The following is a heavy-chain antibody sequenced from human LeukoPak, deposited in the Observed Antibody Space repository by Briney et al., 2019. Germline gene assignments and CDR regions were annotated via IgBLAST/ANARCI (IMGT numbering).Heavy chain of an antibody. CDR3: TRGGEWELLERH. D-gene: IGHD1-26*01. CDR1: GFTFGGYA. CDR2: IRSKAYGGTT. V-gene: IGHV3-49*04. Sequence: GRSLRLSCTASGFTFGGYAMSWVRQAPGTGLEWVCFIRSKAYGGTTDYAASVKGRFTISRDDSKSITYLQMNSLKTEDTAVYYCTRGGEWELLERHWGLGTLVTVSS. J-gene: IGHJ4*02.